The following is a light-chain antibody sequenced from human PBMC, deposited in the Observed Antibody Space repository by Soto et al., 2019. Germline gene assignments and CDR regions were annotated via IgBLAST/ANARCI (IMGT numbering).Light chain of an antibody. Sequence: QSVLTQPPSVSGAPGQRVTISCTGSSSNIGAGYYVHWYQQLPGTAPKLLIYGNSNRPSGVPDRFSGSKSGTSASLAITGLQEEEEDDYYCQSYDSSLSGGVFGGGTKLTVL. CDR2: GNS. CDR3: QSYDSSLSGGV. V-gene: IGLV1-40*01. CDR1: SSNIGAGYY. J-gene: IGLJ3*02.